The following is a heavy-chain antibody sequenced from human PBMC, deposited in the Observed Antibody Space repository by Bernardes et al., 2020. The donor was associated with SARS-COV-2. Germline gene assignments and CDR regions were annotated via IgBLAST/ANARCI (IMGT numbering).Heavy chain of an antibody. Sequence: GGSLRLSCAASGFIFTNYNMNWVRQAPGKGLEWVSSISSGSSYIYYADSVKGRFTISKDNAKNSLYLQMNSLRAEDTAVYYCARGAHHYYDSSGFMYSFDSWGQGTLVTVSS. V-gene: IGHV3-21*01. CDR3: ARGAHHYYDSSGFMYSFDS. J-gene: IGHJ4*02. D-gene: IGHD3-22*01. CDR1: GFIFTNYN. CDR2: ISSGSSYI.